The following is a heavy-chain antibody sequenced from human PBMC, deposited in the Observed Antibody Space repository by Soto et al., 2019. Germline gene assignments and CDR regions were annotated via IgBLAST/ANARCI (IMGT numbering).Heavy chain of an antibody. CDR3: AINYSSSWYYPPDAFDI. Sequence: QVQLQQWGAGLLKPSETLSLTCAVYGGSFRGYYWSWIRQPPGKGLEWIGEINHSGSTNYNPSLKSRVTISVDTSKNQFSLKLSSVTAADTAVYYCAINYSSSWYYPPDAFDIWGQGTMVTVSS. CDR2: INHSGST. D-gene: IGHD6-13*01. J-gene: IGHJ3*02. V-gene: IGHV4-34*01. CDR1: GGSFRGYY.